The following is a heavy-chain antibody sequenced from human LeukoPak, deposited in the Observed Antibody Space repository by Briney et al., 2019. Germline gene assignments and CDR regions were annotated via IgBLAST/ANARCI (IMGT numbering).Heavy chain of an antibody. CDR2: IKSTTDGGTT. CDR1: GFTFSNAW. D-gene: IGHD3-22*01. V-gene: IGHV3-15*01. Sequence: GGSLRLSCAASGFTFSNAWMSWVRQAPGKGLEWVGRIKSTTDGGTTDYAAPVKGTFTISRDDSRNTLYLQMDSLKTEDTAVYYCTTYSSGSRAAYSDYWGQGTLVTVSS. J-gene: IGHJ4*02. CDR3: TTYSSGSRAAYSDY.